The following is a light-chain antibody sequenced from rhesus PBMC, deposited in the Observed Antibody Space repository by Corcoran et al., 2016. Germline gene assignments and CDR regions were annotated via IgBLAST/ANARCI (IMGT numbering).Light chain of an antibody. CDR1: QSLLHTDGRTY. CDR3: MQALQTPPT. J-gene: IGKJ1*01. CDR2: RVS. V-gene: IGKV2-70*01. Sequence: REPASISCRSSQSLLHTDGRTYLYWYLQKPGQPPRPLIYRVSNRFSGVPDRFSGSGSGTDFTLKISRVKAEDVGVYYCMQALQTPPTFGQGTKVEIK.